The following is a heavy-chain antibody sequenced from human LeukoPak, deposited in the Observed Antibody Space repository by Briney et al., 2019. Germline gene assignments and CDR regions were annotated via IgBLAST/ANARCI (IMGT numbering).Heavy chain of an antibody. D-gene: IGHD2-8*01. CDR3: ATSVWPPYYYYYYMDV. Sequence: ASVKVSCKASGGTFSSYAISWVRQAPGPGLEWMGGIIPIFGTANYAQTFQGRVTITADESTSTAYMELSSLRSEDTAVYYCATSVWPPYYYYYYMDVWGKGTTVTVSS. V-gene: IGHV1-69*13. J-gene: IGHJ6*03. CDR1: GGTFSSYA. CDR2: IIPIFGTA.